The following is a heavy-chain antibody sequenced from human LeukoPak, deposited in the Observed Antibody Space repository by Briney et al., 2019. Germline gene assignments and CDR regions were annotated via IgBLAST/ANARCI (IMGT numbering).Heavy chain of an antibody. CDR2: IYYSGST. CDR3: ARWRSSTSCYACLDY. J-gene: IGHJ4*02. V-gene: IGHV4-61*01. CDR1: GGSISSGSYY. D-gene: IGHD2-2*01. Sequence: KPSQTLSLTCTVSGGSISSGSYYWSWIRQPPGKGLEWIGYIYYSGSTNYNPSLKSRVTISVDTSKNQFSLKLSSVTAADTAVYYCARWRSSTSCYACLDYWGQGTLVTVSS.